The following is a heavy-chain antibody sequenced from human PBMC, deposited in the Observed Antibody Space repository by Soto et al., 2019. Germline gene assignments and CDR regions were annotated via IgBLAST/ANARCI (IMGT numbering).Heavy chain of an antibody. CDR2: ISGYDGRT. J-gene: IGHJ5*02. D-gene: IGHD1-26*01. CDR1: GYTFINYG. V-gene: IGHV1-18*01. CDR3: ASDWEAMRHINCFDP. Sequence: QLVQSGVEVKKPGASVRVSCKASGYTFINYGISWVRQAPGQGREWMGWISGYDGRTNYAQRFQGRVTMTTDTSTNTAYMALTSLTSDDTAVYYCASDWEAMRHINCFDPWGQGTLVTVSS.